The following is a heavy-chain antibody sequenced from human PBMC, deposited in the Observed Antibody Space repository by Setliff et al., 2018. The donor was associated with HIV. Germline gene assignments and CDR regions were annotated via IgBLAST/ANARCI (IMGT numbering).Heavy chain of an antibody. CDR1: GGSFSDYY. CDR2: INHSGRT. Sequence: SETLSLTCAVYGGSFSDYYWTWIRQSPGKGLEWIGEINHSGRTKYSPSLRSRVSISVDTSKTQFSLKLSSVTAADTAVYYCARVDSGGYYSLDYWGQGTLVTVSS. CDR3: ARVDSGGYYSLDY. J-gene: IGHJ4*02. D-gene: IGHD3-22*01. V-gene: IGHV4-34*01.